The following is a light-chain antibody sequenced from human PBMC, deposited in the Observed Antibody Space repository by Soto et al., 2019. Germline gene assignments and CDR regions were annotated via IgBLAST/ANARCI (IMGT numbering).Light chain of an antibody. CDR2: EVS. V-gene: IGLV2-14*03. CDR1: SSDVGGYNY. J-gene: IGLJ1*01. Sequence: QSALTQPASVSGSPGQSITISCTGTSSDVGGYNYVSWYQQHPGKAPKLMIYEVSNQPSGDSDRFSGSKSGNTASLTISGLQAEDEADYYCSSYTSSSTPYVFGSGTKVTVL. CDR3: SSYTSSSTPYV.